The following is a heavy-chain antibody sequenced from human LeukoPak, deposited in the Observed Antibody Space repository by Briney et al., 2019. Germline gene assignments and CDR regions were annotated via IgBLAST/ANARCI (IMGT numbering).Heavy chain of an antibody. CDR3: AKHLWRDLLWFGEGYYFGY. CDR1: GFTFSDYA. J-gene: IGHJ4*02. Sequence: PGGSLRLSCAASGFTFSDYALSWVRQAPGKGLEWVSAVGGNDATTFYADSVKGRFTISRDNSKNTLYLQMNSLRAEDTAVYYCAKHLWRDLLWFGEGYYFGYWGQGSLVTVSS. V-gene: IGHV3-23*01. D-gene: IGHD3-10*01. CDR2: VGGNDATT.